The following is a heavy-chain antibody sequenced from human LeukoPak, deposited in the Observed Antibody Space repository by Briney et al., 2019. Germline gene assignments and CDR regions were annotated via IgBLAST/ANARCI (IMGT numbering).Heavy chain of an antibody. D-gene: IGHD1-26*01. CDR3: ARASGSYWWFDS. J-gene: IGHJ5*01. CDR1: GYTFAGYY. Sequence: ASVKVSCKASGYTFAGYYLHWVRQAPGQGLEWMGCVNPNSGDTNYAQKFQGSVTMTRDTSISTVYMELSRLRSDDTAVYYCARASGSYWWFDSWGQGTLVTVSS. CDR2: VNPNSGDT. V-gene: IGHV1-2*02.